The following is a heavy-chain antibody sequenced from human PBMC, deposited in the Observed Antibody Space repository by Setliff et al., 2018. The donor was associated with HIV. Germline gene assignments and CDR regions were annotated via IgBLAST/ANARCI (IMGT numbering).Heavy chain of an antibody. CDR1: GFTFSRSW. V-gene: IGHV3-7*03. J-gene: IGHJ6*02. CDR2: IKQDGSEK. D-gene: IGHD2-15*01. Sequence: GGSLRLSCAASGFTFSRSWMTWVRQAPGEGLEWVANIKQDGSEKYYVDSVKGRFTISRDNVKNSLYLQMNSLRAEDTAVYYCAKTLPTLYPPHDYYFAMDVWGQGTTVTVSS. CDR3: AKTLPTLYPPHDYYFAMDV.